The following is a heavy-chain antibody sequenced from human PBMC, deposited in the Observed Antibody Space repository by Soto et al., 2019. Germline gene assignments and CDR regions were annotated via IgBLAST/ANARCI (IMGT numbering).Heavy chain of an antibody. D-gene: IGHD2-15*01. V-gene: IGHV4-4*07. CDR2: IYTSGST. Sequence: XGTLALTCTVSGGSISSYYWSWIRQPSGKGLEWIGRIYTSGSTNYNPSLKSRVTMSVDTSKNQFSLKLSSVTAADTAVYYCARVPHCSGGSCYNWFDPWGQGTLVTVSS. CDR1: GGSISSYY. J-gene: IGHJ5*02. CDR3: ARVPHCSGGSCYNWFDP.